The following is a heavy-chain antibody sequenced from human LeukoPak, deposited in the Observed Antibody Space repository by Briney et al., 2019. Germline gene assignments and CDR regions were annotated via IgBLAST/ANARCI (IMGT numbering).Heavy chain of an antibody. CDR1: GYTFTSYG. CDR2: ISAYNGNT. V-gene: IGHV1-18*01. CDR3: ARDSLGYCSSTSCPQYYYYGMDV. J-gene: IGHJ6*02. Sequence: ASVKVSCKASGYTFTSYGISWVRQAPGQGLEWMGWISAYNGNTNYAQKLQGRATMTTDTSTSTAYMELRSLRSDDTAVYYCARDSLGYCSSTSCPQYYYYGMDVWGQGTTVTVSS. D-gene: IGHD2-2*01.